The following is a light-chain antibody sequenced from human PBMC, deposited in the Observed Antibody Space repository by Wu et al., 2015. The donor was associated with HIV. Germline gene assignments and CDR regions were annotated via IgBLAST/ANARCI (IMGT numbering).Light chain of an antibody. CDR3: QQFDNSPWT. CDR2: DAS. Sequence: EIVLTQSPATLSLSPGERATLSCGASQSLSSNYLVWYQQKPGLAPRLLIYDASVRATGVPDRFIGSGSGTDFTLTITRLEPEDFAVYFCQQFDNSPWTFGQGTKVEI. V-gene: IGKV3D-20*01. CDR1: QSLSSNY. J-gene: IGKJ1*01.